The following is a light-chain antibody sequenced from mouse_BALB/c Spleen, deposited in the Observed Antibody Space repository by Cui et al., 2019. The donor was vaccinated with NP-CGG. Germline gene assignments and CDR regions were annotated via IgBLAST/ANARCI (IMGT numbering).Light chain of an antibody. CDR2: GTN. CDR1: TGAVTTSNY. Sequence: AVVTTESPLTTSPGETVTLTCRSSTGAVTTSNYANWVQEKPDHLFTGLIGGTNNRAPGVPARFSGSLIGDKAALTITGAQTEDEAIYFCALWYSNHWVFGGGTKLTVL. V-gene: IGLV1*01. CDR3: ALWYSNHWV. J-gene: IGLJ1*01.